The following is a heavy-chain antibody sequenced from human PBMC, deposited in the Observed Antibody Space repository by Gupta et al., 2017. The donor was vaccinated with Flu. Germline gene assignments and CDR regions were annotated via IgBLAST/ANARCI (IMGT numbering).Heavy chain of an antibody. CDR3: AREDGSGWYTDLFAQMYGMDV. Sequence: SSDVMSWVQPPGKGLEWVSTIRGSGDSTYYADSVRGRFTISRDNSKNTLYLQMNSLRAEDTAAYYCAREDGSGWYTDLFAQMYGMDVWGQGTTVTVSS. CDR1: SSDV. D-gene: IGHD6-19*01. V-gene: IGHV3-23*01. J-gene: IGHJ6*02. CDR2: IRGSGDST.